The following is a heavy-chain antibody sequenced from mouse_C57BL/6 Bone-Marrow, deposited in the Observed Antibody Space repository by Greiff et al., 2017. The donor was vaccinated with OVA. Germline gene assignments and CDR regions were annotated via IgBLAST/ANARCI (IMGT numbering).Heavy chain of an antibody. J-gene: IGHJ3*01. V-gene: IGHV1-22*01. D-gene: IGHD2-5*01. Sequence: VQLQQSGPELVKPGASVKMSCKASGYTFTDYNMHWVKQSHGKSLEWIGYINPSNGGTSYNQKFKGKATLTVNKSSSTAYMELRSLTSEDSAVYYCARNHYSKAWFAYWGQGTLVTVSA. CDR1: GYTFTDYN. CDR3: ARNHYSKAWFAY. CDR2: INPSNGGT.